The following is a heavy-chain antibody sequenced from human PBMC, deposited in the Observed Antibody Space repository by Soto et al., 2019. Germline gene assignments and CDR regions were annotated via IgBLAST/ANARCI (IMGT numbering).Heavy chain of an antibody. CDR3: ARDTYTYNWNDGPGD. V-gene: IGHV4-4*08. D-gene: IGHD1-20*01. CDR1: GDSVSSYY. CDR2: IYSSGST. J-gene: IGHJ4*02. Sequence: SETLSLTCTVSGDSVSSYYWSWIRQPPGKGLEWIGYIYSSGSTNDNPSLKSRVTISLDTSKNQFSLKLNSMTAADTAVYYCARDTYTYNWNDGPGDWGQGTLVTVSS.